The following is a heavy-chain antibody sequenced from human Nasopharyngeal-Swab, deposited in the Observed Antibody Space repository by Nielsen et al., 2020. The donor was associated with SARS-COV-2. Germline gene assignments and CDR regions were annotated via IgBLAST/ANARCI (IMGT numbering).Heavy chain of an antibody. Sequence: QTLSLTRAISGDSVSSNSAAWNWIRQSPTRGLEWLGRTYYRSKWYNDYAVSVKSRITINPDTSKNQFSLQLNSVTPEDTAVYYCARGTGYSSGWYESGFDYWGQGTLVTVSS. V-gene: IGHV6-1*01. CDR3: ARGTGYSSGWYESGFDY. D-gene: IGHD6-19*01. CDR2: TYYRSKWYN. J-gene: IGHJ4*02. CDR1: GDSVSSNSAA.